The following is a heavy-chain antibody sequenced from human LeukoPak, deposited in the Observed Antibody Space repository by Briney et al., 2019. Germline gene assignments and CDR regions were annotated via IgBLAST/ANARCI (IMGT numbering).Heavy chain of an antibody. CDR3: ARDPDDSSCYYFDY. D-gene: IGHD3-22*01. V-gene: IGHV1-69*01. CDR2: LIPIFGTA. CDR1: GGTFSRYA. J-gene: IGHJ4*02. Sequence: SVNVSCTASGGTFSRYAVSWVRQAPGQGLEWVGGLIPIFGTANYAQKVQGSGTIAADESTSTDYMGLSSMRCEDTAVYFCARDPDDSSCYYFDYWGEGALVTVS.